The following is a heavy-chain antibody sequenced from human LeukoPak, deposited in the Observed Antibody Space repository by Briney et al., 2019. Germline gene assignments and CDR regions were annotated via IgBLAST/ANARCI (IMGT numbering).Heavy chain of an antibody. J-gene: IGHJ4*02. CDR3: AKGRWLQNSGLDY. CDR1: GFTFSSYA. D-gene: IGHD5-24*01. CDR2: ISGSGGST. Sequence: GGSLRLSRAASGFTFSSYAMSWVRQAPGKGLEWVSAISGSGGSTYYADSVKGRFTISRDNSKNTLYLQMNSLRAEDTAVYYCAKGRWLQNSGLDYWGQGTLVTVSS. V-gene: IGHV3-23*01.